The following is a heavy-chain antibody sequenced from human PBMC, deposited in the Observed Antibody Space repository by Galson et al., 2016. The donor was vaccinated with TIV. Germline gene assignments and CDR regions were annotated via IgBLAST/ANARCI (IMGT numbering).Heavy chain of an antibody. D-gene: IGHD6-13*01. Sequence: SVKVSCKASGHTFTTYGISWVRQAPGQGLEWMGGIIPIFRSPNYAQRFQGRVTITADESTSTAFVELSSLRSDDTAVYYCARPSDSSWYFDLWGRGTPVIVSS. CDR2: IIPIFRSP. J-gene: IGHJ2*01. CDR3: ARPSDSSWYFDL. CDR1: GHTFTTYG. V-gene: IGHV1-69*13.